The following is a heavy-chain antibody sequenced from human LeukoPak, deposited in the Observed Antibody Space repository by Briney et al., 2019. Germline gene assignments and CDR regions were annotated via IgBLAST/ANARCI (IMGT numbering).Heavy chain of an antibody. Sequence: SVTVSCKASGGTFSSYAISWVRQAPGQGLDWMGRIIPIFGTANYAQKFQGRVTITADKSTSTAYMELSSLRSEDTAVYYCASSLGEAYYYDSSGYYSPLDYWGQGTLVTVSS. J-gene: IGHJ4*02. CDR1: GGTFSSYA. CDR2: IIPIFGTA. CDR3: ASSLGEAYYYDSSGYYSPLDY. V-gene: IGHV1-69*06. D-gene: IGHD3-22*01.